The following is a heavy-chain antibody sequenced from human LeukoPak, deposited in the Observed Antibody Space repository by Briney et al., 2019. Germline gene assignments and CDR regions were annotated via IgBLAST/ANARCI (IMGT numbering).Heavy chain of an antibody. CDR3: ARGVYYYDSSGPVDD. CDR1: GFTFSSYS. CDR2: ISSSSSYI. D-gene: IGHD3-22*01. V-gene: IGHV3-21*01. Sequence: GGSLRLSCSASGFTFSSYSMNWVRQAPGKGLEWVSSISSSSSYIYYADSVKGRFTISRDNAKNSLYLQMNSLRAEDTAVYYCARGVYYYDSSGPVDDWGQGTLVTVSS. J-gene: IGHJ4*02.